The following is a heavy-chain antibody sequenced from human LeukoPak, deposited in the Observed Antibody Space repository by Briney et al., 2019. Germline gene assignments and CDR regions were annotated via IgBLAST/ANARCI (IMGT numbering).Heavy chain of an antibody. V-gene: IGHV3-15*01. Sequence: GGSLRLPCAASGFTVSSNYMSWVRQAPGKGLEWVGRIKSKTDGGTTDYAAPVKGRFTISRDDSKNTLYLQMNSLKTEDTAVYYCTTGPYVRYWGQGTLVTVSS. CDR2: IKSKTDGGTT. CDR3: TTGPYVRY. CDR1: GFTVSSNY. J-gene: IGHJ4*02. D-gene: IGHD3-10*02.